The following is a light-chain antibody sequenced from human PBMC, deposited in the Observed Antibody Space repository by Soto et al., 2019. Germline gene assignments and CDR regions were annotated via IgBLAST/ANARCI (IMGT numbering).Light chain of an antibody. CDR1: QGISSY. V-gene: IGKV1-27*01. Sequence: DIQLTESPCCRSASVGVGVTITCRAIQGISSYLAWYQQKPGKVPKLLIYAASTLQSGVPSRFSGSGSGTDFTLTISSLQPEDVATYYCQKYNSAPFTFGPGTKVDIK. CDR2: AAS. CDR3: QKYNSAPFT. J-gene: IGKJ3*01.